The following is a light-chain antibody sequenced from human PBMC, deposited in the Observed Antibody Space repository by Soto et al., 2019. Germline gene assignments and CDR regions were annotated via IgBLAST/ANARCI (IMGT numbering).Light chain of an antibody. J-gene: IGKJ2*01. Sequence: EIVLTQSPGTLSLSPGERATLSCSASQSVSSSYLDWYQQKPGQAPRLLIYGASSSATGIPDRFSGSGSGTYFTLTISRLEPEDFAVYDGEQSGSSPPYTFGHGTKLEIK. CDR2: GAS. CDR1: QSVSSSY. V-gene: IGKV3-20*01. CDR3: EQSGSSPPYT.